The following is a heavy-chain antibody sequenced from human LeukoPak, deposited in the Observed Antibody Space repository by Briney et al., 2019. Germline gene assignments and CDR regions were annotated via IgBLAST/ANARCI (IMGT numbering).Heavy chain of an antibody. CDR3: AKSGIWFGESPDWFDP. Sequence: GGSLRLSCAASGFTFSSYGMHWVRQAPGKGLEWVAVISYDGSNKYYADSVKGRFTISRDNSKNTLYLQMNSLRAEDTAVYYCAKSGIWFGESPDWFDPWGQGTLVTVSS. D-gene: IGHD3-10*01. V-gene: IGHV3-30*18. J-gene: IGHJ5*02. CDR1: GFTFSSYG. CDR2: ISYDGSNK.